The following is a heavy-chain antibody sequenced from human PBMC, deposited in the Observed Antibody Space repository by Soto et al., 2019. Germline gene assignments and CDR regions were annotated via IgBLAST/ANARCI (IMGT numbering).Heavy chain of an antibody. Sequence: QVQLQQWGAGLLKPSETLSLTCAVYGGSFSGYYWSWIRQPPGKGLEWIGEINHSGSTNYNPSLKSXXXXXXXXXXXXXXXXXXXXXXXXXAVYYCARAGIAAAGRWFDPWGQGTLVTVSS. J-gene: IGHJ5*02. CDR3: ARAGIAAAGRWFDP. CDR2: INHSGST. CDR1: GGSFSGYY. V-gene: IGHV4-34*01. D-gene: IGHD6-13*01.